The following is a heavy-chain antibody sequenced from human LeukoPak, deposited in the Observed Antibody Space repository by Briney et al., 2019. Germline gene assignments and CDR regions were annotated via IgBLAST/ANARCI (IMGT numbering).Heavy chain of an antibody. CDR1: GFTFSTYA. J-gene: IGHJ4*02. V-gene: IGHV3-23*01. CDR3: AKFMGSIAAAGSDY. D-gene: IGHD6-13*01. CDR2: ISGSGVST. Sequence: GGSLRLSCAASGFTFSTYAMGWVRQAPGKGLEWVSAISGSGVSTDYADSVKGRFTISRDNSKNTLYLLMNTLGAEDTAEYYCAKFMGSIAAAGSDYWGQGTLVTVSS.